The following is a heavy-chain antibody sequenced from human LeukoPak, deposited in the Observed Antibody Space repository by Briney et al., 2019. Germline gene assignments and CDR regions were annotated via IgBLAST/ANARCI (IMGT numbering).Heavy chain of an antibody. CDR3: ARDREGGDYYYYMDA. J-gene: IGHJ6*03. Sequence: SETLSLTCAVYGGSFSGYYWSWIRQPPGKGLEWIGEINHSGSTNYNPSLKSRVTISVDTSKNQFSLKLSSVTAADTAVYYCARDREGGDYYYYMDAWGKGTTVTVSS. CDR1: GGSFSGYY. V-gene: IGHV4-34*01. D-gene: IGHD1-26*01. CDR2: INHSGST.